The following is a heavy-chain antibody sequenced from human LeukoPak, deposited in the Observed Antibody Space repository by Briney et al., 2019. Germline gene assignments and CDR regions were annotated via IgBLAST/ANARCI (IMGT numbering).Heavy chain of an antibody. CDR3: AKDLSGAADYYFEY. V-gene: IGHV3-30-3*01. CDR2: LSFDGTDK. Sequence: GSLRLSCAASGFTFSRYPMHWVRQAPGKGLEWGAVLSFDGTDKHYADSVKGRFTISRDNSKNTLYLQMNSLRGDDTAVYYCAKDLSGAADYYFEYWGQGTLVTVSS. J-gene: IGHJ4*02. CDR1: GFTFSRYP. D-gene: IGHD6-19*01.